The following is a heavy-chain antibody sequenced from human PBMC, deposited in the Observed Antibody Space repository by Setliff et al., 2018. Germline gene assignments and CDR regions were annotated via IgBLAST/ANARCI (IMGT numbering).Heavy chain of an antibody. Sequence: SETLSLTCTVSGGSTNNYHWTWIRQPAGKGLEWIGRLYPNGNTNYNPSLKRRVNMSADSSKNNLSLRLKYVTAADTAVYYCRLWSHSYHNDYWGQGTLVTVSS. CDR1: GGSTNNYH. V-gene: IGHV4-4*07. CDR3: RLWSHSYHNDY. D-gene: IGHD3-16*02. J-gene: IGHJ4*02. CDR2: LYPNGNT.